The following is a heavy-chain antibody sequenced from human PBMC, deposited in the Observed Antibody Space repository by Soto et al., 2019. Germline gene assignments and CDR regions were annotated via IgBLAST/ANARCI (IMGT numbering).Heavy chain of an antibody. CDR3: ARDYGDYEFSLDY. V-gene: IGHV1-3*01. Sequence: ASVKVSCKASGYTFTSYAIHWVRQAPGQRLEWMGWINVGNGDTKYSQKFQGRVSITRDTSATTASMELSSLRSEDTAVFYCARDYGDYEFSLDYWGQGTPVTVSS. CDR2: INVGNGDT. CDR1: GYTFTSYA. J-gene: IGHJ4*02. D-gene: IGHD4-17*01.